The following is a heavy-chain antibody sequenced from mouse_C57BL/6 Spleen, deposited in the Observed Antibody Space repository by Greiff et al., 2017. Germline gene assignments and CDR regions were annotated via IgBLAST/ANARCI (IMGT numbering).Heavy chain of an antibody. V-gene: IGHV1-72*01. CDR1: GYTFTSYW. J-gene: IGHJ2*01. CDR3: ARGDWDEDFDY. CDR2: IDPNSGGT. Sequence: QVQLQQPGAELVKPGASVKLSCKASGYTFTSYWMHWVKQRPGRGLEWIGRIDPNSGGTKYNEKFKSKATLTVDKPSSTADMKRSSLTSEDSAVYYCARGDWDEDFDYWGQGTTRAVSS. D-gene: IGHD4-1*01.